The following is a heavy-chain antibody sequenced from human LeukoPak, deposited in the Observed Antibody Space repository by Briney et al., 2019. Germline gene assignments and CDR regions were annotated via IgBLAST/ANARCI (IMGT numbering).Heavy chain of an antibody. V-gene: IGHV3-48*04. CDR2: ISSSSSTI. Sequence: PGGSLRLSCAASGFTFSNYNMNWVRQAPGKGLEWVSYISSSSSTIYYADSVKGRFTISRDNAKNSLYLQMNSLGAEDTAVYYCARDYPRHDYWGQGTLVTVSS. CDR1: GFTFSNYN. J-gene: IGHJ4*02. CDR3: ARDYPRHDY.